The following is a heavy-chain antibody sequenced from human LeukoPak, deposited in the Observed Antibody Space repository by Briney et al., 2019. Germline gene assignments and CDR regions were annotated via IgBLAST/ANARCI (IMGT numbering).Heavy chain of an antibody. CDR2: INHSGST. CDR3: ARGRLLSSP. J-gene: IGHJ4*02. CDR1: SWSFSGYY. D-gene: IGHD1-26*01. Sequence: PSETLSLTCAVYSWSFSGYYWSWIRQPPGKGLEWIGEINHSGSTNYNPSLKSRVTISVDTSKNQFSLKLSSVTAADTAVYYCARGRLLSSPWGQGTLVTVSS. V-gene: IGHV4-34*01.